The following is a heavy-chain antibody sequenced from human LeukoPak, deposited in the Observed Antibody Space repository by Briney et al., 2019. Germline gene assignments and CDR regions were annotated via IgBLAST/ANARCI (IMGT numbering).Heavy chain of an antibody. J-gene: IGHJ5*02. CDR2: IKSKTDGGTT. D-gene: IGHD4-23*01. V-gene: IGHV3-15*01. CDR3: TTDTTTTVVTPIWFDP. CDR1: GFTFSNAW. Sequence: GGSLRLSCAASGFTFSNAWMSWVRQAPGKGLEWVGRIKSKTDGGTTDYAAPVKGRFTISRDDSKNTLYLQMNSLKTEDTAVYYCTTDTTTTVVTPIWFDPWGQGTLVTVSS.